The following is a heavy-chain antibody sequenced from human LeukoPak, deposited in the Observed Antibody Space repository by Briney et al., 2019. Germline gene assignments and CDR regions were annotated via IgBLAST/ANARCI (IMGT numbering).Heavy chain of an antibody. CDR1: GYTFTSYG. Sequence: ALVKVSCKASGYTFTSYGISWVRQAPGQGLEWMGWISGYNGNTNYAQKLQGRVTMTTDTSTSTAYMELRSLRSDDTAVYYCARDLKRGYSSGRYSWGTGSSNDYWGQGTLVTVSS. V-gene: IGHV1-18*01. CDR3: ARDLKRGYSSGRYSWGTGSSNDY. D-gene: IGHD6-19*01. J-gene: IGHJ4*02. CDR2: ISGYNGNT.